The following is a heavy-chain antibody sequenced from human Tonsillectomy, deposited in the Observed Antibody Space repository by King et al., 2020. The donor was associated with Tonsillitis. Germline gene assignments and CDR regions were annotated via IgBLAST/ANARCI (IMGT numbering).Heavy chain of an antibody. CDR2: INAGNGNT. D-gene: IGHD6-13*01. CDR3: ARLAATFFDY. J-gene: IGHJ4*02. Sequence: QLVQSGAEVKKPGASVKVSCKASGYIFTAYAIHWVRQAPGQRLEWMGWINAGNGNTKYSQKFQDRVTITRDTSASTAYMELRGLTSEDTAVYYCARLAATFFDYWGQGTLVTVSS. V-gene: IGHV1-3*01. CDR1: GYIFTAYA.